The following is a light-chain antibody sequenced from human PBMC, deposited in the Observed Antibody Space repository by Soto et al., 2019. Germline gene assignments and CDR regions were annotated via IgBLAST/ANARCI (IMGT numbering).Light chain of an antibody. V-gene: IGKV1-5*03. CDR2: KAS. CDR3: QQYNNDAPWT. J-gene: IGKJ1*01. CDR1: QGIGNW. Sequence: DIQMTQSPSTLSASVGDRVILTCRASQGIGNWLAWYQQKAGKGPNLLIYKASSLKSGVPSRFSGSGSGTEFTLTISSLQPDDFATYYCQQYNNDAPWTFGQGTKVEIK.